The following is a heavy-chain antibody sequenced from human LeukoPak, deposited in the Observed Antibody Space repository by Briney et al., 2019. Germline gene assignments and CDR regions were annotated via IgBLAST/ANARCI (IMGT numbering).Heavy chain of an antibody. V-gene: IGHV4-34*01. CDR3: ARDQGDITIFGVVIHLDAFDI. CDR2: INHSGST. D-gene: IGHD3-3*01. J-gene: IGHJ3*02. CDR1: GGSFSGYY. Sequence: SETLSLTCAVYGGSFSGYYWSWIRQPPGKGLEWLGKINHSGSTNYNPSLKSRVTISVDTSKNQFSLKLSSVTAADTAVYYCARDQGDITIFGVVIHLDAFDIWGQGTMVTVSS.